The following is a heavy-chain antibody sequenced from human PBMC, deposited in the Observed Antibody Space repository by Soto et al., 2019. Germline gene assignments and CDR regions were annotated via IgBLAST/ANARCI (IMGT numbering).Heavy chain of an antibody. D-gene: IGHD1-7*01. J-gene: IGHJ6*02. V-gene: IGHV3-7*03. CDR2: IKQDGSEK. Sequence: VGSLRLSCAASGFTFSSYWMSWVRQAPGKGLEWVANIKQDGSEKYYVDSVKGRFTISRDNAKNSLYLQMNSLRAEDTAVYYCARLGELRDYYYGMDVWGQGTTVTV. CDR3: ARLGELRDYYYGMDV. CDR1: GFTFSSYW.